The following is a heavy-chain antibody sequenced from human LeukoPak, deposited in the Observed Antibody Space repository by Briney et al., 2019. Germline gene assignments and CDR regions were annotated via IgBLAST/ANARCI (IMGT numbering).Heavy chain of an antibody. CDR3: ARGRRDFWSGYYIDY. CDR2: ISSSGGTI. V-gene: IGHV3-11*01. Sequence: GGSLRLSCAASGFTFSDYYMSWIRQAPGKGLEWVSYISSSGGTIYYADSVKGRFTISRDNAKNSLYLQMNSLRAEDTAVYYCARGRRDFWSGYYIDYWGQGTLVTVSS. CDR1: GFTFSDYY. D-gene: IGHD3-3*01. J-gene: IGHJ4*02.